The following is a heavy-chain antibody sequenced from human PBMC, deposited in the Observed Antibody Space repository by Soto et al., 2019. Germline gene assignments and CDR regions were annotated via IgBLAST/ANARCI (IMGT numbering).Heavy chain of an antibody. V-gene: IGHV3-66*01. Sequence: EVQLVESGGDLVQPGGSLRVSCAASGFPVSSNYVSWVRQAPGKGLEWVSIIYDGGSTYYADSVKGRFTISRDNFKNMVYLQMNSLRAEDTAVYYGARGDGDYGRRLDPWCQGAQVTVPS. D-gene: IGHD4-17*01. CDR2: IYDGGST. J-gene: IGHJ5*02. CDR3: ARGDGDYGRRLDP. CDR1: GFPVSSNY.